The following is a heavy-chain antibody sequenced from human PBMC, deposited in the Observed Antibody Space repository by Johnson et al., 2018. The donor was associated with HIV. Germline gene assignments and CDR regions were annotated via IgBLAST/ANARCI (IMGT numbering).Heavy chain of an antibody. D-gene: IGHD1-26*01. J-gene: IGHJ3*02. CDR3: AKGFGASFGAFDI. CDR2: ISYDGSNK. CDR1: GFTFSSYG. V-gene: IGHV3-30*18. Sequence: QMQLVESGGGVVQPGRSLRLSCAASGFTFSSYGMHWVRQAPGKGLEWVAVISYDGSNKYYADSVKGRFTISRDNSKNMLYLQMNSLSAEDKAVYYCAKGFGASFGAFDIRGQGTIGNGSS.